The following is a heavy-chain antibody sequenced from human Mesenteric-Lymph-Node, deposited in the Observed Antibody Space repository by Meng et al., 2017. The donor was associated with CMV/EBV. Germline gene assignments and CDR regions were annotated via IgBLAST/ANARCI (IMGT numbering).Heavy chain of an antibody. V-gene: IGHV3-11*04. D-gene: IGHD3-3*01. CDR3: ARDRSQAYGVVVPYYFYSYGMDV. CDR2: IDSTGNTF. Sequence: GGSLRLSCAASGFTFRDYFMSWIRQAPGKGLEWIAYIDSTGNTFYHADSVKGRVTISRDNAKNSLSLQMISLRAEDTAVYYCARDRSQAYGVVVPYYFYSYGMDVWGQGTTVTVSS. CDR1: GFTFRDYF. J-gene: IGHJ6*02.